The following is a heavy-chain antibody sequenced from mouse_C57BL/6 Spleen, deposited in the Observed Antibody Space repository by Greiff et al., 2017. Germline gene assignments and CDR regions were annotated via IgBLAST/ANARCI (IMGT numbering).Heavy chain of an antibody. CDR2: IWRGGST. Sequence: VQLQQSGPGLVQPSQSLSITCTVSGFSLTSYGVHWVRLSPGKGLEWLGVIWRGGSTDYTAAVMSRLSITKDNSKSQVFVKMNSLQADDTAIYYCAKEGTTGFDYWGQGTTLTVSS. V-gene: IGHV2-5*01. D-gene: IGHD1-1*01. J-gene: IGHJ2*01. CDR1: GFSLTSYG. CDR3: AKEGTTGFDY.